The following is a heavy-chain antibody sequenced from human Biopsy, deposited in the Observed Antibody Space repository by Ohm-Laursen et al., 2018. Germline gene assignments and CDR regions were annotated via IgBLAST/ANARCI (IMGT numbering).Heavy chain of an antibody. V-gene: IGHV4-34*01. Sequence: SDTLSLTCAVYGGPFSGYFWTWIRQAPGKGLEWIGEIDHTGGTNYNPSLKSRVNISQDRSKNQFSLKLTSVTAADTAVYYCAKHGSGWTGDDAFHIWGQGTMVTVSS. D-gene: IGHD6-19*01. CDR3: AKHGSGWTGDDAFHI. CDR1: GGPFSGYF. CDR2: IDHTGGT. J-gene: IGHJ3*02.